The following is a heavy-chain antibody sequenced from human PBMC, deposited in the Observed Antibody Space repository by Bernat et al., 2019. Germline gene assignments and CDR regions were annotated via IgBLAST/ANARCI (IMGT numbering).Heavy chain of an antibody. J-gene: IGHJ6*03. CDR3: ARQSKTPGDNYYYYRDV. V-gene: IGHV4-39*01. CDR1: GASINNNNFY. D-gene: IGHD1-26*01. Sequence: QLQLQESGPGLVKPSETLSLTCTVSGASINNNNFYWVWIRQPPGKGLEWIGHINYSGSTYYNPSLKSRVTVSIDTSNYRFSLRLTSVTAADTAVYYCARQSKTPGDNYYYYRDVWGKGTTVTVSS. CDR2: INYSGST.